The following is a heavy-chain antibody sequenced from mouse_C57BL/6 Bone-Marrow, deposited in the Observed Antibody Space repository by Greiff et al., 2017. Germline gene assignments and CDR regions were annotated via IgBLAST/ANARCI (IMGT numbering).Heavy chain of an antibody. J-gene: IGHJ2*01. CDR1: GFNIKDDY. Sequence: VQLKESGAELVRPGASVTLSCTASGFNIKDDYMHWVKQRPEQGLEWIGWIDPENGATESASKFQGKGTITADTSSNTAYLQLSSLTSEDASVYYCTTFGYEDYGGQGTTLTVSA. CDR3: TTFGYEDY. CDR2: IDPENGAT. V-gene: IGHV14-4*01. D-gene: IGHD2-10*02.